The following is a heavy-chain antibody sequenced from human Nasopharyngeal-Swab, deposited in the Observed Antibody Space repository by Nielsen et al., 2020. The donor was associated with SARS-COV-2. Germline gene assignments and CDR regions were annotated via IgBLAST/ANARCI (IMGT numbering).Heavy chain of an antibody. D-gene: IGHD3-9*01. Sequence: GGSLRLSCAASGFSFSSYWMSWVRQAPGKGLEWVANIKQDGSEKYYVDSVKGRFTISRDNDKGLLYLQMNSLSVEDTATYFCARGRYSAYWGQGALVTVSS. V-gene: IGHV3-7*05. CDR3: ARGRYSAY. CDR1: GFSFSSYW. CDR2: IKQDGSEK. J-gene: IGHJ4*01.